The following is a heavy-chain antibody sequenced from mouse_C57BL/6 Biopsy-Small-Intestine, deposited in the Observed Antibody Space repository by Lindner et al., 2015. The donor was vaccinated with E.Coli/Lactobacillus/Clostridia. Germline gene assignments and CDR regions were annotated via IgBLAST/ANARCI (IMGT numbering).Heavy chain of an antibody. CDR1: GFSFNTYA. CDR2: IRSKSNNYAT. Sequence: VQLQESGGGLVQPKGSLKLSCAASGFSFNTYAMNWVRQAPGKGLEWVARIRSKSNNYATYYADSVKDRFTISRDDSESMLYLQMNNLKTEDTAMYYCVRQGRLPLDYWGQGTTLTVSS. CDR3: VRQGRLPLDY. J-gene: IGHJ2*01. V-gene: IGHV10-1*01. D-gene: IGHD2-2*01.